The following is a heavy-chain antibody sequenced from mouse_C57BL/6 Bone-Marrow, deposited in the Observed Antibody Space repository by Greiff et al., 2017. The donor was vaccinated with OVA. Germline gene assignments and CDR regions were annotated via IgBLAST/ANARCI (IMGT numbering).Heavy chain of an antibody. CDR3: ARGHYYVADFDY. Sequence: EVQLQQSGPELVKPGASVKISCKASGYTFTDYYMNWVKQSHGKRLEWIGDINPSNGGTNYNQKFKGKATLTVDKSSSTAYMQHISLTSADSAVYYCARGHYYVADFDYWGQGNTTTVS. CDR2: INPSNGGT. CDR1: GYTFTDYY. V-gene: IGHV1-26*01. D-gene: IGHD1-2*01. J-gene: IGHJ2*01.